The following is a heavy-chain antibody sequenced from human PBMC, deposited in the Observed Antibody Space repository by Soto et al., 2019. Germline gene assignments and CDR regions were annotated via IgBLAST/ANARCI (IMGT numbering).Heavy chain of an antibody. CDR2: INPNSGGT. J-gene: IGHJ3*02. CDR1: GYTFTGYY. CDR3: AREYCSGGSCYGAFDI. Sequence: ASVKVSCKASGYTFTGYYMHWVRQAPGQGLEWMGWINPNSGGTNYAQKFQGWVTMTRDTSISTACMELSRLRSDDTAVYYCAREYCSGGSCYGAFDIWGQGTMVTVSS. D-gene: IGHD2-15*01. V-gene: IGHV1-2*04.